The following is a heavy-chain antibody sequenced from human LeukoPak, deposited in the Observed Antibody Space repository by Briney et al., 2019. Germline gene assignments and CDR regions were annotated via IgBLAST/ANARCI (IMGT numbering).Heavy chain of an antibody. CDR2: ISGSGSIT. CDR3: AKDLWSVVTLTLDY. V-gene: IGHV3-23*01. Sequence: GGTLRLSCAASGFTFSSFGMSWVRQAPGKGLEWVSTISGSGSITYYADSMKGRFTISRDNSKNTLYLQVNSLRAEDTAVYYCAKDLWSVVTLTLDYWGQGTLVTVSS. CDR1: GFTFSSFG. J-gene: IGHJ4*02. D-gene: IGHD2-21*02.